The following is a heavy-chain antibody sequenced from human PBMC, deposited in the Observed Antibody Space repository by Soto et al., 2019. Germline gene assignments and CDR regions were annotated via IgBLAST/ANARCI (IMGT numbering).Heavy chain of an antibody. V-gene: IGHV3-30*03. CDR3: GGGWYFLDY. D-gene: IGHD6-19*01. J-gene: IGHJ4*02. CDR1: GFTFNNYG. CDR2: ISYDGSNK. Sequence: QVQLVASGGGVLQPGKTMRRSCAASGFTFNNYGKYWDRQAPGKGLDWVAVISYDGSNKYYADSVKGRFTISSDNSKNTVYLQMTSLRDEDTAVYYCGGGWYFLDYWGQGTLVAVSS.